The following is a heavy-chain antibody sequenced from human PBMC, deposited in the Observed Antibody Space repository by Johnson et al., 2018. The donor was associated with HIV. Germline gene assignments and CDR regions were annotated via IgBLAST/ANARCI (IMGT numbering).Heavy chain of an antibody. CDR3: ARERSYSSSWYGDAFDI. D-gene: IGHD6-13*01. J-gene: IGHJ3*02. CDR2: ISGSGGST. V-gene: IGHV3-64*04. CDR1: GFAFSGYA. Sequence: QVKLVESGGGLVQPGGSLRLSCTASGFAFSGYAMHWVRQAPGKGLEYVSAISGSGGSTYYADSVKGRFTISRDNSKNTLYLQMNSLRAEDTAVYYCARERSYSSSWYGDAFDIWGQGTMVTVSS.